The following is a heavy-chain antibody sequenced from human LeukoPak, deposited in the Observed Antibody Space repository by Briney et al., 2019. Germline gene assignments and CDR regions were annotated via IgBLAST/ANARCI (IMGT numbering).Heavy chain of an antibody. CDR1: GGTFSIYA. CDR3: ARQQLVPVNWFAL. J-gene: IGHJ5*02. D-gene: IGHD6-13*01. V-gene: IGHV1-69*04. CDR2: IIPILGIA. Sequence: SVKVSFKASGGTFSIYAISLVRQAPGQGLEWMGRIIPILGIANYAQKFQGRVTITADKSTSTAYMELSSLRSEDTAVYYCARQQLVPVNWFALWGQGTLVTVSS.